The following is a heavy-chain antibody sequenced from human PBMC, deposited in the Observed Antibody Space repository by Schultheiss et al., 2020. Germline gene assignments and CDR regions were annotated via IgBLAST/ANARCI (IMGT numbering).Heavy chain of an antibody. Sequence: SETLSLTCAVYGGSFSGYYWSWIHQPPGKGLEWIGSIYYSGSTYYNPSLKSRVTISVDTSKNQFSLKLSSVTAADTAVYYCARGISYYTFDYWGQGTLVTVSA. CDR2: IYYSGST. D-gene: IGHD1-26*01. CDR1: GGSFSGYY. CDR3: ARGISYYTFDY. J-gene: IGHJ4*02. V-gene: IGHV4-34*01.